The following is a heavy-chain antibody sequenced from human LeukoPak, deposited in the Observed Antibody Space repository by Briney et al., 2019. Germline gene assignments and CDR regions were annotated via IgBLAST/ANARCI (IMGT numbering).Heavy chain of an antibody. V-gene: IGHV1-46*01. CDR3: AREPYYDILTGYLDY. Sequence: GASVKVSCKASGYTFTSYYMHWVRQAPGQGLEWMGIINPSGGSTSYAQKFQGRVTMTRDMSTSTVYMELSSLRSEDTAVYYCAREPYYDILTGYLDYWGQGTLVTVSS. D-gene: IGHD3-9*01. CDR2: INPSGGST. CDR1: GYTFTSYY. J-gene: IGHJ4*02.